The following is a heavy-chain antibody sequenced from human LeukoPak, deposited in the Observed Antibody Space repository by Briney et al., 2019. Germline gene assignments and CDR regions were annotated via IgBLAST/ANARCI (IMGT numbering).Heavy chain of an antibody. CDR3: ARGYIGAAGPFDY. CDR2: INPNSGGT. CDR1: GYTFTGHY. J-gene: IGHJ4*02. D-gene: IGHD6-13*01. V-gene: IGHV1-2*02. Sequence: ASAKVSCKASGYTFTGHYMHWVRQAPGQGLEWMGWINPNSGGTNYAQKFQGRVTMTRDTSISTAYMELSSLRSDDTAVFYCARGYIGAAGPFDYWGQGTLVTVSS.